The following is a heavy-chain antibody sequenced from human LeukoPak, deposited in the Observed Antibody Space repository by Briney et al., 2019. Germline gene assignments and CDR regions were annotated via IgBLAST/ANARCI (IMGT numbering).Heavy chain of an antibody. V-gene: IGHV3-30*04. J-gene: IGHJ6*02. CDR3: ARDRYYGSGRNAYYYYGMDV. CDR1: GFTFSSYA. D-gene: IGHD3-10*01. Sequence: GGSLRLSCAASGFTFSSYAMHWVRQAPGKGLEWVAVISYDGSNKYYADSVKGRFTISRDDSKNTLYLQMNSLRAEDTAVYYCARDRYYGSGRNAYYYYGMDVWGQGTTVTVSS. CDR2: ISYDGSNK.